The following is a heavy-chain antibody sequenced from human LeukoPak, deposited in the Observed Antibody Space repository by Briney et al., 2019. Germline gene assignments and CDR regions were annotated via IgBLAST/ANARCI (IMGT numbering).Heavy chain of an antibody. D-gene: IGHD4-17*01. V-gene: IGHV3-23*01. J-gene: IGHJ3*01. CDR1: GFTFSNYA. CDR3: GRDPNGDYIGAFDF. CDR2: IRGSGGGT. Sequence: GGSLRLSCAASGFTFSNYAMTWVRLAPGKGLEWVSSIRGSGGGTSYADSVKGRFTMYRDNSRDTLYLQMNNLRAEDTAVYYCGRDPNGDYIGAFDFWGQGTLVTVSS.